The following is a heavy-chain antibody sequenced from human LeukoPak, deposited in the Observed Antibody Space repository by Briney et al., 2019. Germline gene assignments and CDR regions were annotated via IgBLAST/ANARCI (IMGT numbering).Heavy chain of an antibody. V-gene: IGHV4-38-2*02. Sequence: PSETLSLTCSVSGYSLSSGYYWSWIRQPPGKGLEWIGSIYHSGTTYYNPSLKSRVTISVDTSKNQFSLKLSSVTAADTAVYYCARAINYYDSSGYSHHFDYWGQGPLVTVSS. CDR2: IYHSGTT. CDR1: GYSLSSGYY. J-gene: IGHJ4*02. CDR3: ARAINYYDSSGYSHHFDY. D-gene: IGHD3-22*01.